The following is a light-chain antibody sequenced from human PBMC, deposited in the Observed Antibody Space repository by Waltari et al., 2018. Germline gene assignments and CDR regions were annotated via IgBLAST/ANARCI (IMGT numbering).Light chain of an antibody. CDR2: SAS. V-gene: IGKV1-39*01. Sequence: DIQMTPSPSSLSASVGDRVTITCRVSQSISTYLNWYHQESGKAPKLLIYSASSLQSGVPSRFSGSGSGTDFTLTISSLQPEDFATYYCQQSKTLPLTFGGGTRVEI. J-gene: IGKJ4*01. CDR1: QSISTY. CDR3: QQSKTLPLT.